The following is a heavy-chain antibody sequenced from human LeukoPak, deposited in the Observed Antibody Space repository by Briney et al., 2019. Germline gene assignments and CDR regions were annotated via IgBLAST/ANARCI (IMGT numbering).Heavy chain of an antibody. CDR2: ISYDGSNK. CDR1: GFTFSSYA. V-gene: IGHV3-30*04. Sequence: PGGSLRLSCAASGFTFSSYAMHWVRQAPGKGLEWVVVISYDGSNKYYADSVKGRFTISRDNSKNTLYLQMNSLRAEDTAVYYCARGTLVVAGDYWGQGTLVTVSS. CDR3: ARGTLVVAGDY. D-gene: IGHD2-15*01. J-gene: IGHJ4*02.